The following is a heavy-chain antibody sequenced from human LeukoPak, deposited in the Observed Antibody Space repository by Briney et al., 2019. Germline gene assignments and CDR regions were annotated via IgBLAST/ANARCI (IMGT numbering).Heavy chain of an antibody. V-gene: IGHV5-51*01. CDR3: ARIVMSFGVVTGMDYFDC. CDR2: IYPGDSDT. D-gene: IGHD2-21*01. CDR1: GYSFTTYW. J-gene: IGHJ4*02. Sequence: GESLKISCKGSGYSFTTYWIGCVRQMPGKSLEWMGIIYPGDSDTRYSPSFQGQVTISVDKSIRTAYLQWSSLKASDTAMYFLARIVMSFGVVTGMDYFDCWGEGTLVTVSS.